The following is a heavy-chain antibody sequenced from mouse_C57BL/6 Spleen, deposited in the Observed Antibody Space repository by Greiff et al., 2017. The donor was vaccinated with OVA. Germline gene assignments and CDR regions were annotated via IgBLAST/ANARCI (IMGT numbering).Heavy chain of an antibody. Sequence: QVQLQQPGAELVKPGASVKLSCKASGYTFTSYWMQWVKQRPGQGLEWIGEIDPSDSYTNYNQKFKGKATLTVDTSSSTAYMQLSSLTSEDSAVYDCAALYDYDKGFAYWGQWTLVTVSA. J-gene: IGHJ3*01. V-gene: IGHV1-50*01. CDR1: GYTFTSYW. CDR3: AALYDYDKGFAY. CDR2: IDPSDSYT. D-gene: IGHD2-4*01.